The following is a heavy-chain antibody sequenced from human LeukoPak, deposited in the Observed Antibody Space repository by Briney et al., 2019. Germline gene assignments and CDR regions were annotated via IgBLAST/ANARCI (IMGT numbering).Heavy chain of an antibody. V-gene: IGHV1-18*01. Sequence: GASVKVSCKASGYTFISSGISWVRQAPGQGLEWMGWISAYNGNTNYAQKFQGRVTMTTDTSTSTAYMELRSLRSDDTAVYYCARDYKAVAGTRPDYWGQGTLVTVSS. CDR3: ARDYKAVAGTRPDY. D-gene: IGHD6-19*01. CDR1: GYTFISSG. J-gene: IGHJ4*02. CDR2: ISAYNGNT.